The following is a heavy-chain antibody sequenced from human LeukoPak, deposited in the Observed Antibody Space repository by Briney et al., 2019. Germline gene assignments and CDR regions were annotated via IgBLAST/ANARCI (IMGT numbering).Heavy chain of an antibody. J-gene: IGHJ6*03. V-gene: IGHV1-18*01. CDR3: ARAGYYGSRSRSYYYYYYMDV. CDR1: GYTFTSYD. D-gene: IGHD3-10*01. Sequence: ASVKVSCKASGYTFTSYDINWVRQATGQGLEWMGWISAYNGNTNYAQKLQGRVTMTTDTSTSTAYMELRSLRSDDTAVYYCARAGYYGSRSRSYYYYYYMDVWGKGTTVPVSS. CDR2: ISAYNGNT.